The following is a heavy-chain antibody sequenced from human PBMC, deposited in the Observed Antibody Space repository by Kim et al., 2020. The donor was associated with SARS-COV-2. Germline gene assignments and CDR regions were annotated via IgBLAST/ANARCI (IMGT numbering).Heavy chain of an antibody. CDR2: ISGTDGST. Sequence: GGSLRLSCAASGFTFSSYAMSWVRQAPGKGLQWVSAISGTDGSTHYADSVKGRFTISRDTSKNTLYLQMNSLRAEDTAVYFCAYYGSGSRVRPGWFDPWGQGTLVTVSS. V-gene: IGHV3-23*01. CDR1: GFTFSSYA. CDR3: AYYGSGSRVRPGWFDP. J-gene: IGHJ5*02. D-gene: IGHD3-10*01.